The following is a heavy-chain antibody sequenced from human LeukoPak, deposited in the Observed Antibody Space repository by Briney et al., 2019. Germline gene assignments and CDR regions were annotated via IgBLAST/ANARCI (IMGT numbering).Heavy chain of an antibody. D-gene: IGHD2-2*01. Sequence: GEPLKISCKTSGYSFNNYRIAWVRQMPGKGLEWMGIIYPGDSDTRYSPSFQGQVTISADKSTSTAYLQWSSLKASDTAMYYCARRLRGTYCSSSICYENYFDYWGQGTLVTVSS. V-gene: IGHV5-51*01. CDR1: GYSFNNYR. CDR3: ARRLRGTYCSSSICYENYFDY. CDR2: IYPGDSDT. J-gene: IGHJ4*02.